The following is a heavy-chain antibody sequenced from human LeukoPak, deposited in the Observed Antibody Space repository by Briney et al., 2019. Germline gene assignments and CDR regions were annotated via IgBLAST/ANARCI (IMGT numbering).Heavy chain of an antibody. Sequence: ASVKVSCKASGYTFTAYYIHWLRQAPGQGLEWMGWVNPFSGGTIPAQKFQGRVSMTKDTSINTAYMELSSLRSDDTAVYYCSSPYFYEPDTWGQGTLVIVSS. J-gene: IGHJ5*02. CDR2: VNPFSGGT. D-gene: IGHD3-9*01. CDR1: GYTFTAYY. CDR3: SSPYFYEPDT. V-gene: IGHV1-2*02.